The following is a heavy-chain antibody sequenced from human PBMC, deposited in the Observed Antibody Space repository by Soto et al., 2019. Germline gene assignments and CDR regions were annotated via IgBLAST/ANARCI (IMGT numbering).Heavy chain of an antibody. CDR2: IYHSGST. CDR1: GGPISSSNW. V-gene: IGHV4-4*02. D-gene: IGHD3-3*01. Sequence: LSLTCAVSGGPISSSNWWSWVRPPPGKGLEWIGDIYHSGSTNYNPSLKRRVTISVDKSKNQFSLKLSSVTAADTVVYYCARGTVFGGNYYYGMDVWGQGTTVTVSS. CDR3: ARGTVFGGNYYYGMDV. J-gene: IGHJ6*02.